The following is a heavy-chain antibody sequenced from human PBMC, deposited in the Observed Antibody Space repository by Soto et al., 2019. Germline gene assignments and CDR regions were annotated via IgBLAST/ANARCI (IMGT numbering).Heavy chain of an antibody. V-gene: IGHV3-11*06. D-gene: IGHD2-15*01. CDR3: VRGGGGGLFDP. CDR1: GFTFGDSY. CDR2: ISPGSRYP. Sequence: PGGSLRLSCAGSGFTFGDSYMSWIRQSPGKGLEWLSYISPGSRYPAYADSVKGRFTISRDNAKRSLYLQMMSLTAEDTAIYYCVRGGGGGLFDPWGQGTMVTVSS. J-gene: IGHJ5*02.